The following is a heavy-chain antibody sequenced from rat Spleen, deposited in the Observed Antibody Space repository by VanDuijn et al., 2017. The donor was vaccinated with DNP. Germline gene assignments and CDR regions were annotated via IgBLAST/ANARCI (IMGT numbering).Heavy chain of an antibody. CDR1: GFTFSKYD. J-gene: IGHJ4*01. D-gene: IGHD1-11*01. CDR2: ISPSAGST. Sequence: EVQLVESGGDLVQPGRSLKLSCAASGFTFSKYDMAWVRQAPTKGLEWVASISPSAGSTYYRDSVKGRFTVSRNNAESTLHLQMDSLRSEDTATYYCTRPRGSYGGYRVDAWGQGTSVTVSS. V-gene: IGHV5-25*01. CDR3: TRPRGSYGGYRVDA.